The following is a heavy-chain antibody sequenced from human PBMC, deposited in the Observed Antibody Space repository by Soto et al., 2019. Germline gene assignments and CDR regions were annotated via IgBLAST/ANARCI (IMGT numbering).Heavy chain of an antibody. D-gene: IGHD3-22*01. V-gene: IGHV3-30*18. J-gene: IGHJ4*02. Sequence: GGSLRLSCASSVCTFSSYGMHWVRQAPGKGLEWVAVISYDGSNKYYADSVKGRFTISRDNSKNTLYLQMNSLRAEDTAVYYCAKVCYYDSSGYDYWGQGTLVTVSS. CDR2: ISYDGSNK. CDR3: AKVCYYDSSGYDY. CDR1: VCTFSSYG.